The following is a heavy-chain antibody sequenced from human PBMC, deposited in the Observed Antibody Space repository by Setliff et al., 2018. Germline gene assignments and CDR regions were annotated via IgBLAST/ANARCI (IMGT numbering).Heavy chain of an antibody. CDR2: ISSSSSTI. CDR3: ARGGCSATSCLDY. V-gene: IGHV3-48*04. J-gene: IGHJ4*02. CDR1: GFTFSSHG. D-gene: IGHD2-2*01. Sequence: GGSLRLSCVASGFTFSSHGMTWVRLAPGKGLEWVSDISSSSSTIYYADSVKGRFTISRDNAKNTLYLQMNSLEAEDTAVYYCARGGCSATSCLDYWGQGILVTV.